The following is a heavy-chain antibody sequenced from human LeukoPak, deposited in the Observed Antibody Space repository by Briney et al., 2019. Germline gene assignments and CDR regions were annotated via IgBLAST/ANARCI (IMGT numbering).Heavy chain of an antibody. CDR2: ISWNSGSI. Sequence: GGSLRLSCAASGFTFDDYAMHWVRQAPGKGLEWVSGISWNSGSIGYADSVKGRFTTSRDNAKNSLYLQMNSLRAEDTALYYCAKDSSGYYGYLDYWGQGTLVTLSS. V-gene: IGHV3-9*01. D-gene: IGHD3-22*01. J-gene: IGHJ4*02. CDR3: AKDSSGYYGYLDY. CDR1: GFTFDDYA.